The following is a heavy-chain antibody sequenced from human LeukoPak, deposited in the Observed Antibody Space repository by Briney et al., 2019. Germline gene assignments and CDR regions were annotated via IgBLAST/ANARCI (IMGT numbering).Heavy chain of an antibody. CDR3: ARGASSIAALNPFWYFDL. V-gene: IGHV1-46*01. CDR1: GYTFTSYY. CDR2: INPSGGST. D-gene: IGHD6-6*01. Sequence: ASVKVSCKASGYTFTSYYMHWVRQGPGQGLEWMRIINPSGGSTSYAQKFQGRVTMTRDTSTNTVYMELSSLRSEDTAVYYCARGASSIAALNPFWYFDLWGRGTLVTVSS. J-gene: IGHJ2*01.